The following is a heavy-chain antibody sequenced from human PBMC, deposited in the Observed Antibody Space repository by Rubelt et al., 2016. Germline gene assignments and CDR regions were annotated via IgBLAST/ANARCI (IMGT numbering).Heavy chain of an antibody. CDR3: ARAQSLIAAAAEWYFDL. CDR2: ISYDGSNK. J-gene: IGHJ2*01. V-gene: IGHV3-30*14. D-gene: IGHD6-13*01. Sequence: VRQAPGKGLEWVAVISYDGSNKYYADSVKGRFTISRDNSKNTLYLQMNSLRAEDTAVYYCARAQSLIAAAAEWYFDLWGRGTLVTVSS.